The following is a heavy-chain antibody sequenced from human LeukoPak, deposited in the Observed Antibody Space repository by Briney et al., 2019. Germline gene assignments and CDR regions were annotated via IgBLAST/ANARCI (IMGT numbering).Heavy chain of an antibody. J-gene: IGHJ4*02. V-gene: IGHV3-30*04. CDR1: GFNFKNYA. D-gene: IGHD3-16*01. CDR2: ISYDGTKK. Sequence: PGGSLRLSCGASGFNFKNYAMHWVRQAPGKGLEWVGVISYDGTKKYHAAPVKGRFTISRDNPKNTVFLQMNDLRPDDMALYYCAREAVNYGGSDYWGQGTLVTVSS. CDR3: AREAVNYGGSDY.